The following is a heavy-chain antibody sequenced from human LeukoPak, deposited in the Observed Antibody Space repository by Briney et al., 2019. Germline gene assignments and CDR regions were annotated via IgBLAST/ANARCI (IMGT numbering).Heavy chain of an antibody. J-gene: IGHJ4*02. CDR3: AREGATVTIDY. V-gene: IGHV3-30*04. D-gene: IGHD4-17*01. CDR2: ISYDGSNK. CDR1: GFTFSSYA. Sequence: GGSLRLSCAASGFTFSSYAMHWVRQAPGKGLEWVAVISYDGSNKYYADSVKGRFTTSRDNSKNTLYLQMNSLRAEDTAVYYCAREGATVTIDYWGQGTLVTVSS.